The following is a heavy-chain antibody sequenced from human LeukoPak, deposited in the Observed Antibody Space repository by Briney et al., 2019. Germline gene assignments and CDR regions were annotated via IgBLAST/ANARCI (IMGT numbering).Heavy chain of an antibody. CDR3: AKDIRLPSIYDAFDI. J-gene: IGHJ3*02. Sequence: GGSLRLSCAASGFTFSSYGMHWVRQAPGKGLEWVAVISYDGSNKYYADSVKGRFTISRDNSKNTLYLQMNSLRAEDTAVYYCAKDIRLPSIYDAFDIWGQGTMVTVSS. CDR2: ISYDGSNK. D-gene: IGHD2-15*01. V-gene: IGHV3-30*18. CDR1: GFTFSSYG.